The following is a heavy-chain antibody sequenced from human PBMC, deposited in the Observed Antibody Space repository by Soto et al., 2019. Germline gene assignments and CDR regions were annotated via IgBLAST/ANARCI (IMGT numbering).Heavy chain of an antibody. CDR2: IIPIFGTA. V-gene: IGHV1-69*13. CDR1: GGTFSSYA. J-gene: IGHJ5*02. CDR3: ARGGYSGPNWFDP. D-gene: IGHD1-26*01. Sequence: RASVKVSCKASGGTFSSYAISWVRQAPGQGLEWMGGIIPIFGTANYAQKFQGRVTITADESTSTAYMELSSLRSEDTAVYYCARGGYSGPNWFDPWGQGTLVTVSS.